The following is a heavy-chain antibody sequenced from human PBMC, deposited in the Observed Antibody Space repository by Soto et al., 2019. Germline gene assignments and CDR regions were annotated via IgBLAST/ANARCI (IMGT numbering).Heavy chain of an antibody. CDR1: GFTFTRHC. Sequence: EVQLVESGGGLVQPGGSLSLACAASGFTFTRHCMHWVRQAPGKGLVWVSRIDSYGSSEHYADSVKGRFTISRDNAKNTVYLQMNSLRADDTAVYYCASPVLPAGMGGPYIYGIVDWGPGTTVTVSS. J-gene: IGHJ6*02. CDR2: IDSYGSSE. V-gene: IGHV3-74*01. CDR3: ASPVLPAGMGGPYIYGIVD. D-gene: IGHD2-2*01.